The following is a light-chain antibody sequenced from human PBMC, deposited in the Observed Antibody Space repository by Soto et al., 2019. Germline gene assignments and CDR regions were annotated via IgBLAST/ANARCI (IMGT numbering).Light chain of an antibody. Sequence: QPVLTQSPSASASLGASVKLTCVLSSGHSNYAVAWHQQQPEKGPRYLMRLNSDGSHNRGDGIPDRFSGSSSGTERYLTISRLQSEDEADDYCQTWGTGTVIFGGGTKLTVL. J-gene: IGLJ2*01. CDR2: LNSDGSH. CDR1: SGHSNYA. CDR3: QTWGTGTVI. V-gene: IGLV4-69*01.